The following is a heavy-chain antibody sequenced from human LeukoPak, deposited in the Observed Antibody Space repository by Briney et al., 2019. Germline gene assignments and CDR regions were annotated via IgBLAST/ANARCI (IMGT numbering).Heavy chain of an antibody. CDR1: GYTFTGYY. CDR3: ARGISGFWSGYPPGGDYYYYMDV. D-gene: IGHD3-3*01. CDR2: INPNSGGT. J-gene: IGHJ6*03. Sequence: ASVKVSCKASGYTFTGYYMHWVRQAPGQGLEWMGWINPNSGGTNYAQKFQGRVTMTRNTAISTAYMELRSLRSDDTAVYYCARGISGFWSGYPPGGDYYYYMDVWGKGTTVTVSS. V-gene: IGHV1-2*02.